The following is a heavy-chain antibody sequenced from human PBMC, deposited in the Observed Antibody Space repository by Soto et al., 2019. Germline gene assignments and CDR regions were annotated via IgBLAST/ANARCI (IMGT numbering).Heavy chain of an antibody. D-gene: IGHD1-26*01. V-gene: IGHV4-4*08. CDR1: GGSISSYY. CDR3: ARVDLGSGSFAIFDY. CDR2: IYHSGST. J-gene: IGHJ4*01. Sequence: SETLSLTCTVSGGSISSYYWSWIRQPPGKGLEWIGYIYHSGSTNYNPSLKGRVTISIDTSKNQFSLKLSSVTAADTAIYFCARVDLGSGSFAIFDYWGHGNLVTVSS.